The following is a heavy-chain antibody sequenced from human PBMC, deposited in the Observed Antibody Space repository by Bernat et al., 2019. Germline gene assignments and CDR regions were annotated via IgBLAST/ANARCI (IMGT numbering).Heavy chain of an antibody. CDR2: LYSGCTT. CDR1: GFTVSSNY. J-gene: IGHJ4*02. V-gene: IGHV3-53*01. D-gene: IGHD6-13*01. Sequence: EVQLVESGGGVIQPGGSLRLSCAASGFTVSSNYMSWVRQAPGKGLEWVSNLYSGCTTFYADSVKGRFTITRDNSKNTLYLQMNSLRAEDTAVYYCARTGYSSSWFWGQGTLVTVSS. CDR3: ARTGYSSSWF.